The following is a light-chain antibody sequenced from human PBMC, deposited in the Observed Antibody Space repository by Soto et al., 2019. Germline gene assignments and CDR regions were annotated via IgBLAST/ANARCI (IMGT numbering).Light chain of an antibody. J-gene: IGKJ2*01. CDR1: QGVGSSY. CDR3: QQSGSSPYT. Sequence: EIGLTQSPGTLSLSPGERATLSCRASQGVGSSYLAWYQQKPGQAPRLLIYGASCRSTGITDRFRGSGSGTYFTLAISRLEPEDRAVYYCQQSGSSPYTFGHGNKLEI. V-gene: IGKV3-20*01. CDR2: GAS.